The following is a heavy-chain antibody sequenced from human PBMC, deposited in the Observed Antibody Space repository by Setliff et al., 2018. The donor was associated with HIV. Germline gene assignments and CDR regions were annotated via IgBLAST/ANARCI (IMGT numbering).Heavy chain of an antibody. CDR2: MTPNNGNA. J-gene: IGHJ6*02. V-gene: IGHV1-8*01. D-gene: IGHD3-3*01. CDR1: GYTFTNYD. CDR3: ARVGSYYNFWSGSPYYYGMDV. Sequence: ASVKVSCKASGYTFTNYDINWVRQATGQGLEWMGRMTPNNGNAAYTQKFQGRVTMTSNTSINTAYMELSSLRSEDTAVYYCARVGSYYNFWSGSPYYYGMDVWAKGPRSPSP.